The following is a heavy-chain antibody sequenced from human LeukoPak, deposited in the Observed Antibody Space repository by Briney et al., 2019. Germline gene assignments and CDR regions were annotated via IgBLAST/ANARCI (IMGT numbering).Heavy chain of an antibody. CDR2: IWYDGSNK. CDR1: GFTFSSYG. Sequence: GGSLRLSCAASGFTFSSYGMHWVRQAPGKGLEWVAVIWYDGSNKYYADSVKGRFTISRDNSKNTLYLQMNSLRAEDTAVYYCARDNYDSSGYYYGNFDYWGQGTLVTVSS. CDR3: ARDNYDSSGYYYGNFDY. J-gene: IGHJ4*02. V-gene: IGHV3-33*01. D-gene: IGHD3-22*01.